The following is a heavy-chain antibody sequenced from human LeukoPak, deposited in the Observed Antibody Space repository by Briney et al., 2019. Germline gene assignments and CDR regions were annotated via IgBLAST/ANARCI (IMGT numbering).Heavy chain of an antibody. CDR2: IKRDGSEK. V-gene: IGHV3-7*01. J-gene: IGHJ4*02. Sequence: GGSLRLSCAASGFTFSSYWMSWVRQAPGKGLEWVANIKRDGSEKYYVDSVKGRFTISRDNAKSSLYLQMNSLRAEDTAVYYCAKEAVAGTGDYFDYWGQGTLVTVSS. CDR1: GFTFSSYW. CDR3: AKEAVAGTGDYFDY. D-gene: IGHD6-19*01.